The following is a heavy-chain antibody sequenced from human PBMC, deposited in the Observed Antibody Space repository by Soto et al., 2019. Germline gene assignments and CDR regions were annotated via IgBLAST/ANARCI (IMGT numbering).Heavy chain of an antibody. CDR3: ARNLSWGSNWYNYMDV. CDR2: ISSSSSVI. V-gene: IGHV3-48*01. CDR1: GFILNDCA. D-gene: IGHD7-27*01. Sequence: EVQLVESGGGLVQPGGSLRLSCATSGFILNDCAMNWVRQAPGKGLEWVSYISSSSSVIDYADSVKGRFTVSRDNARNSLYLHMNSLRAEDTAVYYCARNLSWGSNWYNYMDVWGNGTTVTVSS. J-gene: IGHJ6*03.